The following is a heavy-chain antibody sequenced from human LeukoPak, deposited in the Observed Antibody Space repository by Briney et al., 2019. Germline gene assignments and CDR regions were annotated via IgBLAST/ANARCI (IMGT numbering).Heavy chain of an antibody. J-gene: IGHJ6*03. D-gene: IGHD6-13*01. CDR1: GGSFSGYY. V-gene: IGHV4-34*01. Sequence: SETLSLTCAVYGGSFSGYYWSWIRQPPGKGLEWIGEINHSGSTNYNPSLKSRVTISVDTSKNQFSLKLSSVTAADTAAYYCARVRQLVYYMDVWGKGATVTVSS. CDR2: INHSGST. CDR3: ARVRQLVYYMDV.